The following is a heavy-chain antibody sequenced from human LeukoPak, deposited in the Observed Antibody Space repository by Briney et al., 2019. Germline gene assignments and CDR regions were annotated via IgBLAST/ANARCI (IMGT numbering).Heavy chain of an antibody. D-gene: IGHD6-19*01. CDR1: GFTFSSYA. CDR3: ARDRQWLVGGFDY. J-gene: IGHJ4*02. CDR2: ISYDGSNK. V-gene: IGHV3-30-3*01. Sequence: PGRSLRLSCAASGFTFSSYAMHWVRQAPGKGLEWVAVISYDGSNKYYADSVKGRFTISRDNSKNTLYLQMNSLRAEDTAVYYCARDRQWLVGGFDYWGQGTLVTVSS.